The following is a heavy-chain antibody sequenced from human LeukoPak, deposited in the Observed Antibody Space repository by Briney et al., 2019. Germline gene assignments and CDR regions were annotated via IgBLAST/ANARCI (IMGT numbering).Heavy chain of an antibody. D-gene: IGHD2-15*01. CDR3: ARDGDITPTDV. CDR1: GFTPSSFG. Sequence: QPGGSLSLSCAPTGFTPSSFGKNWVRKAPGKGLEWVAVIWYDGSNKYYADSVKGRFTISRDNSKNTLYLQMNSLRAEDTAVYYCARDGDITPTDVWGQGTTVTVSS. J-gene: IGHJ6*02. CDR2: IWYDGSNK. V-gene: IGHV3-33*08.